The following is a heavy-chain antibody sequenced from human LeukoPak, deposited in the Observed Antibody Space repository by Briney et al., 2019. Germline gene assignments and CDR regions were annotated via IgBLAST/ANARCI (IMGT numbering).Heavy chain of an antibody. V-gene: IGHV1-58*02. D-gene: IGHD1-26*01. CDR1: GYTFTSYD. CDR2: IVVGSGNT. Sequence: SVKVSCKASGYTFTSYDINWVRQARGQRLEWMGWIVVGSGNTNYAQKCQERVTITRDMSTSTAYMEPTSLRSEHTTVSYCAADGVGATHAGATPDYWGQGTLVTVSS. J-gene: IGHJ4*02. CDR3: AADGVGATHAGATPDY.